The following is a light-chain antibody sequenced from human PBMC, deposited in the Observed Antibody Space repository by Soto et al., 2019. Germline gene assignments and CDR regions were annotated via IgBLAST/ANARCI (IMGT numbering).Light chain of an antibody. V-gene: IGKV4-1*01. CDR1: QSVLYSSNNKNY. CDR3: QQYYSTPPYT. J-gene: IGKJ2*01. CDR2: WAS. Sequence: DIVMTQSADSLGVSLGERATIKCKSSQSVLYSSNNKNYLAWYQQKPGQPPKLLIYWASTRESGVPDRFSGSGSGTDFTLTISSLQAEDVAVYYCQQYYSTPPYTFGQGTKLEIK.